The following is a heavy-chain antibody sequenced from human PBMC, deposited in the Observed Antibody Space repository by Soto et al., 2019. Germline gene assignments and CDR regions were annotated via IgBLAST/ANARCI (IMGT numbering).Heavy chain of an antibody. CDR2: IIPIFGTA. D-gene: IGHD6-19*01. CDR3: ARDRRAVAGTKWFDP. Sequence: QVQLVQSGAEVKKPGYSVKVSCKASGGTFSSYAISWVRQAPGQGLEWMGGIIPIFGTANYAQKFQGRVTITADESTSTAYMELSSLRSEDTAVYYCARDRRAVAGTKWFDPWGQGTLVTVSS. J-gene: IGHJ5*02. CDR1: GGTFSSYA. V-gene: IGHV1-69*01.